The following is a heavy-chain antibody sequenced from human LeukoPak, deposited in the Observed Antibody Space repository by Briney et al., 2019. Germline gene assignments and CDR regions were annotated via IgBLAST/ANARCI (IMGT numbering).Heavy chain of an antibody. CDR3: VRGPHLYDFWSGFRLSYYGMDV. D-gene: IGHD3-3*01. J-gene: IGHJ6*02. Sequence: SETLSLTCAVYGGSFSGYYWSWIRQPPGKGLEWIGEINHSGSTNYNPSLKSRVTISVDTSKNQFSLKLSSVTAADTAVYYCVRGPHLYDFWSGFRLSYYGMDVWGQGTTVTVSS. CDR1: GGSFSGYY. CDR2: INHSGST. V-gene: IGHV4-34*01.